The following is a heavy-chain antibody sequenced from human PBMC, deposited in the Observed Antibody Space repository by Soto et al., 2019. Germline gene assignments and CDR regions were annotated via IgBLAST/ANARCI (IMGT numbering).Heavy chain of an antibody. CDR2: ISGSGGST. V-gene: IGHV3-23*01. Sequence: VQLLESGGGLVQPGGSLRLSCAASGFTFSSYAMSWVRQAPGKGLEWVSAISGSGGSTYYADSVKGRFTISRDNSKNTLYLQMNSLRAEDTAVYYCAKSAGIAAAGTSWFDPWGQGTLVTVSS. D-gene: IGHD6-13*01. J-gene: IGHJ5*02. CDR1: GFTFSSYA. CDR3: AKSAGIAAAGTSWFDP.